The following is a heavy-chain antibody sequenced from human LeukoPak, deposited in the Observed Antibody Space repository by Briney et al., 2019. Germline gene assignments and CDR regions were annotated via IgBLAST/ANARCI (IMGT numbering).Heavy chain of an antibody. CDR1: GGTFSSYA. D-gene: IGHD4-17*01. Sequence: RASVKVSCKASGGTFSSYAISWVRQAPGQGLEWMGRIIPILGIANYAQKFQGRVTITADKSTSTAYMELSSLRSEDTAVYYCARGYTVTYNWFDPWGQGTLVTVSS. J-gene: IGHJ5*02. V-gene: IGHV1-69*04. CDR3: ARGYTVTYNWFDP. CDR2: IIPILGIA.